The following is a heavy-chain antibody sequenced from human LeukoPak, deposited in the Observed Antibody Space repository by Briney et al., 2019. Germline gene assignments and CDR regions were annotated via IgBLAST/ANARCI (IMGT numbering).Heavy chain of an antibody. V-gene: IGHV1-8*03. CDR3: ARGYCGGDCYGDY. CDR2: MNPKSGNT. CDR1: GYTFTSYD. J-gene: IGHJ4*02. Sequence: ASVKVSCKASGYTFTSYDINWVRQATGQGLEWMGWMNPKSGNTGHAQKFQGRVTITRDTSTSTVYMELSSLRSEDTAVYYCARGYCGGDCYGDYWGQGTLVTVSS. D-gene: IGHD2-21*02.